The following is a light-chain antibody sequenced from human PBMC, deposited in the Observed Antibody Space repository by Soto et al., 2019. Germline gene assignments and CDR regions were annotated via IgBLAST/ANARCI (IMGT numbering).Light chain of an antibody. Sequence: EIVMTQSPATLSVSPGERATLSCRASQSVSSNLAWYQQKPGQAPRLLIYGASTRATGIPARFSGSGSGTEFTLTISSLQSEDFAVYYCQQHNNWPFPSWTFGQGTKVEIK. V-gene: IGKV3-15*01. CDR1: QSVSSN. CDR2: GAS. J-gene: IGKJ1*01. CDR3: QQHNNWPFPSWT.